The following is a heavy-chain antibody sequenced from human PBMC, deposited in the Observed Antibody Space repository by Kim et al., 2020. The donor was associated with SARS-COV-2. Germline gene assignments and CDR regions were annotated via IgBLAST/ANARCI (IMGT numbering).Heavy chain of an antibody. CDR1: GFTFSGSA. J-gene: IGHJ6*02. D-gene: IGHD3-10*01. CDR3: TRGRRSNYGSGGRVTPYYYYGMDV. V-gene: IGHV3-73*01. CDR2: IRSKANSYAT. Sequence: GGSLRLSCAASGFTFSGSAMHWVRQASGKGLEWVGRIRSKANSYATAYAASVKGRFTISRDDSKNTAYLQMNSLKTEDTAVYYCTRGRRSNYGSGGRVTPYYYYGMDVWGQGTTVTVSS.